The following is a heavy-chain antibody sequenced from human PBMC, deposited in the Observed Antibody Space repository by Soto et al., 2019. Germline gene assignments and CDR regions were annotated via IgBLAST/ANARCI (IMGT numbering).Heavy chain of an antibody. J-gene: IGHJ4*02. CDR3: ARDLRFVDY. D-gene: IGHD5-12*01. CDR2: ISSGDSAK. Sequence: GGSLRLSCAASGFTFSSYSMNWVRQAPGKGLEWVSYISSGDSAKYYADSVKGRFTISRDNAKNSLYLQMNSLRAEDTAVYYCARDLRFVDYWGQGTLVTVSS. V-gene: IGHV3-48*01. CDR1: GFTFSSYS.